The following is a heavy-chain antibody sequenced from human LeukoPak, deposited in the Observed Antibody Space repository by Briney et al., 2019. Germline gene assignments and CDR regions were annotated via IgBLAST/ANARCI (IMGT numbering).Heavy chain of an antibody. CDR2: ISYDGSNK. CDR1: GFTFSSYA. CDR3: ARDPYYQGFDY. J-gene: IGHJ4*02. Sequence: PGGSLRLSCAASGFTFSSYAMHWVRQAPGKGLEWVAVISYDGSNKYYADSVKGRFTISRDNSKNTLYLQMNSLRAEDTAVYYCARDPYYQGFDYWGQGTLVTVSS. D-gene: IGHD1-26*01. V-gene: IGHV3-30-3*01.